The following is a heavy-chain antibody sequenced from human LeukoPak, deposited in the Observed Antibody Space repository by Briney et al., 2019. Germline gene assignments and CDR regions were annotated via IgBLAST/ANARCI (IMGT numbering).Heavy chain of an antibody. J-gene: IGHJ4*02. D-gene: IGHD3-3*01. CDR3: ARGGTIFGVVIIVGWDYFDY. V-gene: IGHV3-30*03. CDR2: ISYDGSNK. Sequence: GGSLRLSCAASGFTFSSYGMHWVRQAPGKGLEWVAVISYDGSNKYYADSVKGRFTISRDNSKNTLYLQMNSLRAEDTAVYYCARGGTIFGVVIIVGWDYFDYWGQGTLVTVSS. CDR1: GFTFSSYG.